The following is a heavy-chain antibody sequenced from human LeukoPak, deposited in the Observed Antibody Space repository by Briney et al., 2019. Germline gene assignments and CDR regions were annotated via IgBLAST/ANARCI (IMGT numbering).Heavy chain of an antibody. J-gene: IGHJ6*02. D-gene: IGHD3-22*01. Sequence: GASVKVSCKVSGCTLTELSMHWVRQAPGKGLEWMGGFDPEDGETIYAQKFQGRVTMTEDTSTDTAYMELSSLRSEDTAVYYCATRPYDSSGYYRQHYYYGMDVWGQGTTVTVSS. CDR3: ATRPYDSSGYYRQHYYYGMDV. V-gene: IGHV1-24*01. CDR2: FDPEDGET. CDR1: GCTLTELS.